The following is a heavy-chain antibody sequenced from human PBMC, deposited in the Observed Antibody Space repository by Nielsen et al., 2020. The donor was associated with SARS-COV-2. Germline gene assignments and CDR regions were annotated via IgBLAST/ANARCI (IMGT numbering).Heavy chain of an antibody. J-gene: IGHJ6*02. CDR3: ARGWNYYGSGSHPHYYYYGMDV. Sequence: WIRQPPGKGLEWIGEINHSGSTNYNPSLKSRVTISVDTSKNQYSLKLSSVTAADTAVYYCARGWNYYGSGSHPHYYYYGMDVWGQGTTVTVSS. V-gene: IGHV4-34*01. CDR2: INHSGST. D-gene: IGHD3-10*01.